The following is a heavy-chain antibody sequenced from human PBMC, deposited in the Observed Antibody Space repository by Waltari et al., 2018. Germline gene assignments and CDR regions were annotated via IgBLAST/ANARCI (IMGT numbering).Heavy chain of an antibody. CDR1: GASISSGGDS. Sequence: QVQLQESGPGLVKPSQTLSLTCTVPGASISSGGDSWSWLGQHPGKGLEWIGYIYYSGSTYYNPSLKSRVTISVDTSKNQFSLKLSSVTAADTAVYYCARAAAGLRYYYGMDVWGQGTTVTVSS. D-gene: IGHD6-13*01. J-gene: IGHJ6*02. CDR3: ARAAAGLRYYYGMDV. CDR2: IYYSGST. V-gene: IGHV4-31*03.